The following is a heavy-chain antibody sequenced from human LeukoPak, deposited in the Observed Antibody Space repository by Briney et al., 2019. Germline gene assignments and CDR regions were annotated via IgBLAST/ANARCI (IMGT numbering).Heavy chain of an antibody. J-gene: IGHJ3*02. D-gene: IGHD3-3*01. CDR1: GFTFSSYG. CDR3: ARVGLGITIFGVVKNAFDI. Sequence: GGSLRLSCAASGFTFSSYGMHWVRQAPGKGLEWVANIKQDGSEKYYVGSVKGRFTISRDNAKNSLYLQMNSLRAEDTAVYYCARVGLGITIFGVVKNAFDIWGQGTMVTVSS. CDR2: IKQDGSEK. V-gene: IGHV3-7*01.